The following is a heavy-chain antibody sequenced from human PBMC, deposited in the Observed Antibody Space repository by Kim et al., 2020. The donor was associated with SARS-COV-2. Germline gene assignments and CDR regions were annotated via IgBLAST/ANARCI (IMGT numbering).Heavy chain of an antibody. V-gene: IGHV1-18*01. D-gene: IGHD2-15*01. CDR1: GYTFTSYG. CDR2: ISAYNGNT. J-gene: IGHJ6*02. Sequence: ASVKVSCKASGYTFTSYGISWVRQAPGQGLEWMGWISAYNGNTNYAQKLQGRVTMTTDTSTSTAYMELRSLRSDDTAVYYCASGYCSGGSCWYYYGMDVWGQGTTVTVSS. CDR3: ASGYCSGGSCWYYYGMDV.